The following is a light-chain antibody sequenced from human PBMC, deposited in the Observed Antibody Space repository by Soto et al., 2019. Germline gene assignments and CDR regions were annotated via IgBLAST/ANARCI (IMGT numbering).Light chain of an antibody. CDR3: QQGDSFPFT. CDR2: AAS. Sequence: DIQMTQSPSSVSASVGDRVTITCRASQDISSWVARYQQKPGKAPKLLISAASSLQSGVPRRFSGSGSGTDFTLIISSLQPEDFATYFCQQGDSFPFTFGGGTKVDIK. CDR1: QDISSW. V-gene: IGKV1-12*01. J-gene: IGKJ4*01.